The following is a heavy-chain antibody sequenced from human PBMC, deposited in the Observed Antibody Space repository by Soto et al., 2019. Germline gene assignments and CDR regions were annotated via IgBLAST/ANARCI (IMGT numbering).Heavy chain of an antibody. CDR2: INPSGGST. CDR1: RYTFTNFY. V-gene: IGHV1-46*01. Sequence: ASVKVSCKASRYTFTNFYIHWLLQAPVQGLEWMGIINPSGGSTTYPQKFQGRVTMTRDTSTSTVHMELITLRSEDTAVYYCARSQVGRPLDVWGPGTTVTVSS. CDR3: ARSQVGRPLDV. D-gene: IGHD1-26*01. J-gene: IGHJ6*02.